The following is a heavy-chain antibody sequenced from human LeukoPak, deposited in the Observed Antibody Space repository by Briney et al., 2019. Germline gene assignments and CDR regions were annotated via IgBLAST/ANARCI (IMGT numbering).Heavy chain of an antibody. CDR2: IYESGST. V-gene: IGHV4-34*01. CDR1: GESLNSYY. J-gene: IGHJ4*02. CDR3: ARGAWATRLGS. D-gene: IGHD2-15*01. Sequence: SETLSLTCAVYGESLNSYYWSWIRQPPRKGLEWIGEIYESGSTEYNPSLKSRVTISMVPSKQQFSLSLTSVTAADTAVYYCARGAWATRLGSWGLGTPVIVSS.